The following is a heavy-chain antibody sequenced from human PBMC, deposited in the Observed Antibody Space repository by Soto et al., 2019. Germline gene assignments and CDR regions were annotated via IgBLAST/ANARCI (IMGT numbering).Heavy chain of an antibody. CDR2: ISPSGDRT. V-gene: IGHV3-23*01. D-gene: IGHD6-19*01. CDR3: VKKVTGTSPFED. J-gene: IGHJ4*02. CDR1: GFTFSNYA. Sequence: EVQLLESGGGLVQPGGSLRLSCATSGFTFSNYAMNWVRQAPGKGLECISGISPSGDRTFYADSVKGRSTISIDNSKNMLDLRMNSLRDEDTVKCCFVKKVTGTSPFEDWGRVTLVSVAS.